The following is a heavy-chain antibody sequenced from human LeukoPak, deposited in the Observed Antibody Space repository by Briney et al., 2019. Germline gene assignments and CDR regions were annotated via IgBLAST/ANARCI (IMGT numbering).Heavy chain of an antibody. V-gene: IGHV3-53*01. J-gene: IGHJ4*02. D-gene: IGHD3/OR15-3a*01. Sequence: GGSLRLSCAAFGFTVSSTYMTWVRQAPGKGLEWVSVIYSSGATSYADSVKGRFTISRDNSENTLHLQMSSLRVEDTAVYYCARGASLWTNFEYWGQGTLVTVAS. CDR3: ARGASLWTNFEY. CDR1: GFTVSSTY. CDR2: IYSSGAT.